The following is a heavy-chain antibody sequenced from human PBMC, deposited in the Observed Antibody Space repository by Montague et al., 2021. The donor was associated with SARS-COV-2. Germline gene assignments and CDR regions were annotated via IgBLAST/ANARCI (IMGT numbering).Heavy chain of an antibody. J-gene: IGHJ6*03. CDR1: GGSISSYY. V-gene: IGHV4-59*01. CDR2: IYYSGST. CDR3: AREKGGSYSGRRYYYYYYMDV. Sequence: SETLSLTCAVYGGSISSYYWSWIRQPPGKGLEWIGYIYYSGSTNYNPSLKSRVTISVDTSKNQFSLKLSSVTAADTAVYYCAREKGGSYSGRRYYYYYYMDVWGKGTTVTVSS. D-gene: IGHD1-26*01.